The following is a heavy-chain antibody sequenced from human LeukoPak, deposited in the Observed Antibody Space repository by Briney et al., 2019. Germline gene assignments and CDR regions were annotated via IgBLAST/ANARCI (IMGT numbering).Heavy chain of an antibody. CDR2: IFPGDSDT. Sequence: GESLQISCQGSGYTFTSYWIGWVRPMPGKGLEWMGIIFPGDSDTRYSPSFQGQVTISADKSISTAYLQWSGLKASDTAMYYCARHTTILDPLSPWGQGTLVTVSS. J-gene: IGHJ5*02. V-gene: IGHV5-51*01. CDR1: GYTFTSYW. CDR3: ARHTTILDPLSP. D-gene: IGHD3/OR15-3a*01.